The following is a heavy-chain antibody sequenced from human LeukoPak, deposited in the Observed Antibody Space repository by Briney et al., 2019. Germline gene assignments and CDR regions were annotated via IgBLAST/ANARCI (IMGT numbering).Heavy chain of an antibody. Sequence: GASVKVSCKASGGTFSSYAISWVRQAPGQGLEWMGGIIPIFGTANYAQKFQGRVTITTDESTSTAYMELSSLRSEDTAVYYCASWRDNRYNFDYWGQGTLVTVSS. CDR3: ASWRDNRYNFDY. CDR1: GGTFSSYA. CDR2: IIPIFGTA. V-gene: IGHV1-69*05. J-gene: IGHJ4*02. D-gene: IGHD5-12*01.